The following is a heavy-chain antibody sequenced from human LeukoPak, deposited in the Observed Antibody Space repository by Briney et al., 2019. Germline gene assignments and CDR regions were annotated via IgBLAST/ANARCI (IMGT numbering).Heavy chain of an antibody. Sequence: GGSLRLSCAASGFTFSNWAITWVRQAPGMGLEWISSISGDGGATYYADSVKGRFTISRDNSKNTLYLQMNSLRAEDTAVYYCAKSFGYSRSWFDYWGQGTLVTVSS. J-gene: IGHJ4*02. V-gene: IGHV3-23*01. CDR2: ISGDGGAT. CDR1: GFTFSNWA. D-gene: IGHD6-13*01. CDR3: AKSFGYSRSWFDY.